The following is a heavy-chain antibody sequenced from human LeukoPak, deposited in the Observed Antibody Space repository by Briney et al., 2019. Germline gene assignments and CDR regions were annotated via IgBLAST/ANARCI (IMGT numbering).Heavy chain of an antibody. CDR2: IKHDGSEK. CDR3: AKGITRGDI. J-gene: IGHJ3*02. Sequence: GGSLRHSCAASGFTFSDYSMSWVRQAPGKGLEWVANIKHDGSEKYYVDSVKGRFTTSRDNAKNSLYLQMNSLRAEDTAVYYCAKGITRGDIWGQGTMVTVSS. V-gene: IGHV3-7*03. D-gene: IGHD3-10*01. CDR1: GFTFSDYS.